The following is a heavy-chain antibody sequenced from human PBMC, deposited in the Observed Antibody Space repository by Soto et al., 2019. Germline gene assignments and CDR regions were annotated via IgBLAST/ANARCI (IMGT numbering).Heavy chain of an antibody. D-gene: IGHD6-19*01. CDR1: GFTFSSYG. V-gene: IGHV3-33*01. CDR2: IWYDGSNK. CDR3: ARDNTQQWLVIYC. Sequence: QVQLVESGGGVVQPGRSLRLSCAASGFTFSSYGMHWVRQAPGKGLEWVAVIWYDGSNKYYADSVKGRFTISRDNSKNTLYLQMNSLRAEDTAVYYCARDNTQQWLVIYCWGQGTLVTVSS. J-gene: IGHJ4*02.